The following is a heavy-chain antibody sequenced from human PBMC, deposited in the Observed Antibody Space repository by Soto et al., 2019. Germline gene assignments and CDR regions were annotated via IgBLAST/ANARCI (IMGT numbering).Heavy chain of an antibody. V-gene: IGHV3-30*03. Sequence: RGFLRLSCGASGSTFRSHAMHWVRQTPDNGLEWVAKISYDGTRTHYPDSVRGRFTISRDNSKNTLDLQMNFLRDEDTAVYYCAREISTATSKGHVGRRGQGTLVTVPS. J-gene: IGHJ4*02. CDR1: GSTFRSHA. CDR2: ISYDGTRT. D-gene: IGHD4-17*01. CDR3: AREISTATSKGHVGR.